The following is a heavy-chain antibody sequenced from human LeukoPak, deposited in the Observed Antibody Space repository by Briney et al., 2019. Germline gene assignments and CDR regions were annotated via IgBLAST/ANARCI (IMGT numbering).Heavy chain of an antibody. Sequence: PGGSLRLSCAASGFTFSSYAMNWVRQAPGKGPEWISYITNSGSIIYYADSVKGRFTISRDNAKNSLVLQMNSLRDEDSAVYYCARDSISAALFDLWGQGTLITVSS. CDR1: GFTFSSYA. V-gene: IGHV3-48*02. CDR3: ARDSISAALFDL. D-gene: IGHD2/OR15-2a*01. CDR2: ITNSGSII. J-gene: IGHJ5*02.